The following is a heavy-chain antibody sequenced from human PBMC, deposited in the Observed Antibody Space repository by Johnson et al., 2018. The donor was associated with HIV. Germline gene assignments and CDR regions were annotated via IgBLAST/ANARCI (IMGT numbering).Heavy chain of an antibody. V-gene: IGHV3-9*01. D-gene: IGHD1-26*01. CDR1: GFTFSSFA. CDR2: ISWNSGII. CDR3: AKDGHPGGSFDAFDI. J-gene: IGHJ3*02. Sequence: QLVESGGGLVKPGGSLRLSCVASGFTFSSFAMHWVRHASGKGLGCVSGISWNSGIIGYADSVKGRFTISRDDAKNSLYLQMNSLRAEDTALYYCAKDGHPGGSFDAFDIWGQGTMVTVSS.